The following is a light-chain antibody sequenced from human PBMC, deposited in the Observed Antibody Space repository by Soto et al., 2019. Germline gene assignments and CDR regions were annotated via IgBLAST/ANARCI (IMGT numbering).Light chain of an antibody. V-gene: IGKV3-20*01. CDR2: GAS. CDR3: QQYTGPPPT. J-gene: IGKJ5*01. CDR1: QTVSSNY. Sequence: EIVLTQSRVTLSLSPGERATLSCRASQTVSSNYLAWCQQRPGQAPRLLIYGASTRAAGIPDRFSGSGSGTDFTLTITRLEPEDSAVYFCQQYTGPPPTFGQGTRLEIK.